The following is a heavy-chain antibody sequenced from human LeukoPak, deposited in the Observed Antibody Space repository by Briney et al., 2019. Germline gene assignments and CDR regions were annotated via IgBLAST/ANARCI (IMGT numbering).Heavy chain of an antibody. V-gene: IGHV3-53*01. D-gene: IGHD6-13*01. CDR3: ARIPSSRQLLHFDY. CDR1: GFTVSSNY. J-gene: IGHJ4*02. Sequence: GGSLRLSCAASGFTVSSNYMSWVRQGPGKGLECVSVISNDGDTYYADSVKGRFTISRDTSKNTVSLQMNSLRAEDTAVYYCARIPSSRQLLHFDYWGQGTLVTVSS. CDR2: ISNDGDT.